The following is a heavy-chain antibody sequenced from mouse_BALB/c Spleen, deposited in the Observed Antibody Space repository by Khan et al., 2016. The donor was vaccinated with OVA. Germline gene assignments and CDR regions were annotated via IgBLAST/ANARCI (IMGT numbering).Heavy chain of an antibody. Sequence: VQLQQSGPELVKPGASVRISCKASGYTFTSYYIHWVQQRPGQGLEWIGWIYPGNVNTDYNEKFKGKATLTADKSSSTAYMQLSSLTSEDSAVYFCARWGSNYPSYAMDYWGQGTSVTVSS. D-gene: IGHD2-5*01. V-gene: IGHV1S56*01. J-gene: IGHJ4*01. CDR1: GYTFTSYY. CDR2: IYPGNVNT. CDR3: ARWGSNYPSYAMDY.